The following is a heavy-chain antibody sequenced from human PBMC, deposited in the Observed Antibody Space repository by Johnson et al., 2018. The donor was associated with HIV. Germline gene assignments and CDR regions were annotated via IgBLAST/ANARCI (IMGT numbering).Heavy chain of an antibody. CDR3: ARDEGLDYGASLGALDA. Sequence: VQLVESGGGVVQPGKSLILSCVVSGLDFSNFGIHWVRQAPGKGPEWVAVISFDGNLKKYADSVKGRFTISRDNSKNTLYLQMNSLRAEDTALYYCARDEGLDYGASLGALDAWGQGTMVTVSS. CDR2: ISFDGNLK. CDR1: GLDFSNFG. D-gene: IGHD4-17*01. V-gene: IGHV3-33*08. J-gene: IGHJ3*01.